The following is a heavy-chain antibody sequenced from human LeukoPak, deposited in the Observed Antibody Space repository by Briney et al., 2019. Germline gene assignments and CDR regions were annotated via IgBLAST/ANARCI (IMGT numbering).Heavy chain of an antibody. CDR3: LTVVETTIAAFDI. V-gene: IGHV3-30-3*01. CDR2: ISHDETHK. CDR1: GFTFRTYT. D-gene: IGHD1-26*01. Sequence: PGGSLRLSCAASGFTFRTYTMHWVRQAPGKGLEWVAVISHDETHKYYSDSVKGRFTISTDNAKKTLYLQMNSLRVEDTAVYYCLTVVETTIAAFDIWGQGTMVTVSS. J-gene: IGHJ3*02.